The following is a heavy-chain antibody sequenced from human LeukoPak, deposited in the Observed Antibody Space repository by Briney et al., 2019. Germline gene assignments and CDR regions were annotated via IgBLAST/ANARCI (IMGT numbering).Heavy chain of an antibody. CDR3: ARSRRDLAYCGGDCSLYYYYYMDV. D-gene: IGHD2-21*02. CDR1: GGTFSSYA. CDR2: IIPIFGTA. V-gene: IGHV1-69*01. J-gene: IGHJ6*03. Sequence: ASVKVSCKASGGTFSSYAISWVRQAPGQGLEWMGGIIPIFGTANYAQKFQGRVTITADESMSTAYMELSSLRSEDTAVYYCARSRRDLAYCGGDCSLYYYYYMDVWGKGTTVTISS.